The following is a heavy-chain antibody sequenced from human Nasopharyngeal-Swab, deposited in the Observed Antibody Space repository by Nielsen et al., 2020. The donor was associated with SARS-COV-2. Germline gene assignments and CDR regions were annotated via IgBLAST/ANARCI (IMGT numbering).Heavy chain of an antibody. V-gene: IGHV3-49*02. J-gene: IGHJ4*02. CDR3: TRDPITIFGVVPDY. D-gene: IGHD3-3*01. Sequence: VRQMPGKGLAWVGFIRSKAYGGVPDYAASVKGRFTISRDDSKSIAYLQMNSLKIEDTAVYYCTRDPITIFGVVPDYWGQGTLVTVSS. CDR2: IRSKAYGGVP.